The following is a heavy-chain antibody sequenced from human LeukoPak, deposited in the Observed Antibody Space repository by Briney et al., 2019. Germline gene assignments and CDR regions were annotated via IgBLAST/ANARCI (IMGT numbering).Heavy chain of an antibody. CDR3: ARETSQKGAHYMDV. Sequence: SETLSLTCTVSGGSISRYNWSWIRQPPGEGLEWIGYIYYSGSTNYNPPLKRRVTISVDTSKNQFSLKLSSVTAADTAVYYCARETSQKGAHYMDVWGKGTTVTVSS. CDR1: GGSISRYN. CDR2: IYYSGST. D-gene: IGHD3-16*01. V-gene: IGHV4-59*01. J-gene: IGHJ6*03.